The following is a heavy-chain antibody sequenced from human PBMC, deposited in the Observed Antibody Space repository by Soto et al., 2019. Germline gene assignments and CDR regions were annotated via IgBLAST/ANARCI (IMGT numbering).Heavy chain of an antibody. Sequence: QLQLRESGPGLVKPSETLSLTCTVSGGSIISNNHYWGRIRQPPGKGLEWIGNLYYSGTTYYNPSLKSRVTMSVDTSKGQFSLKLSSMTVADTAVYFCARRSTISRGFDYWGQGTLVTVSS. V-gene: IGHV4-39*01. J-gene: IGHJ4*02. CDR1: GGSIISNNHY. D-gene: IGHD3-9*01. CDR3: ARRSTISRGFDY. CDR2: LYYSGTT.